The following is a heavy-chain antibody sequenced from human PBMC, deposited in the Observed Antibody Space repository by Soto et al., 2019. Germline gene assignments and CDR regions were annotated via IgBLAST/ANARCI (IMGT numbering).Heavy chain of an antibody. CDR2: MYYSGST. CDR1: VGSISSGGYY. J-gene: IGHJ3*02. D-gene: IGHD3-22*01. V-gene: IGHV4-31*03. CDR3: ARDQGDSSGLDAFDI. Sequence: SETLSLTGTVSVGSISSGGYYWSWIRQHPGKGLEWIGYMYYSGSTYYNPSLKSRVTISVDTSKNQFSLKLSSVTAADTAVYYCARDQGDSSGLDAFDIWGQGTMVTVSS.